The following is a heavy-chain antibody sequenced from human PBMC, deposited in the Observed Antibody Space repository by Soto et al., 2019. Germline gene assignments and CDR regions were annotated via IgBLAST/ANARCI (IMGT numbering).Heavy chain of an antibody. Sequence: EVQLVESGVGLVQPGGSLRLSCAASGFTFSSYWMSWVRQAPGKGLEWVANIKQDGSEKYYVDSVKGRFTISRDNAKNSLYLQMNSLRAEDTAVYYCAREPGRTDIVVVVAATQHWYFDLWGRGTLVTVSS. D-gene: IGHD2-15*01. CDR1: GFTFSSYW. CDR2: IKQDGSEK. V-gene: IGHV3-7*01. CDR3: AREPGRTDIVVVVAATQHWYFDL. J-gene: IGHJ2*01.